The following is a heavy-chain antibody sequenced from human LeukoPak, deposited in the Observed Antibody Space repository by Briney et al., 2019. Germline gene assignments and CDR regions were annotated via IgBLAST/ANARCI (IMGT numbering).Heavy chain of an antibody. D-gene: IGHD4-17*01. J-gene: IGHJ4*02. CDR1: GYTFTVYY. CDR3: ASSSGTTVTQY. V-gene: IGHV1-2*02. CDR2: INPNSGGT. Sequence: GASVKVSCKASGYTFTVYYMHWVRQAPGQGLEWMGWINPNSGGTNYPQKFQGRVTMTRDTSISTAYMELSRLRSDDTAVYYCASSSGTTVTQYWGQGTLVTVSS.